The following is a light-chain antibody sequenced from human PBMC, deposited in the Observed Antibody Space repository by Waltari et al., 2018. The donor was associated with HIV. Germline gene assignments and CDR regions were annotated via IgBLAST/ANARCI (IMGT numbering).Light chain of an antibody. J-gene: IGLJ1*01. CDR2: EVS. CDR3: CSYAGSSTHV. Sequence: QSALTQPASVSGSPGQSITISCTGTSSDLGNYNVFSWYQQHPGKAPKLMIYEVSKRPSGVSNRFSGSKSGNTASLTISGLQAEDETDYYCCSYAGSSTHVFGTGTKVTVL. V-gene: IGLV2-23*02. CDR1: SSDLGNYNV.